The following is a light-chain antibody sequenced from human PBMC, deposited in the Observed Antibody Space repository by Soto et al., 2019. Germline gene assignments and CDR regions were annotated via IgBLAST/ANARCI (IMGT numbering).Light chain of an antibody. CDR3: GTWDSSLSAAV. V-gene: IGLV1-51*01. J-gene: IGLJ1*01. Sequence: QSVLTQPPSVSAAPGQKVTISCSGSSSNIGNNYVSWYQQLPGTAPKLLIYDNNKRPSGIPDRFSGSKSGTSATLGITGLQTGDEAHYYCGTWDSSLSAAVFGTGTKVTV. CDR2: DNN. CDR1: SSNIGNNY.